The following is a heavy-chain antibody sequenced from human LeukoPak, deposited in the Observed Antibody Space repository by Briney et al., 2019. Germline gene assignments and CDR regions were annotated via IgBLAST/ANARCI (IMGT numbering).Heavy chain of an antibody. CDR1: GGSISSYY. CDR2: IYYSGST. V-gene: IGHV4-59*01. Sequence: PSETLSLTCTVSGGSISSYYWSWIRQPPGKGLEWIGYIYYSGSTNYNPSLKSRVTISVDTSKNPFSLKLSSVTAADTAVYYCARLGYCSGGSCYAHAPYYYYYYMDVWGKGTTVTVSS. CDR3: ARLGYCSGGSCYAHAPYYYYYYMDV. D-gene: IGHD2-15*01. J-gene: IGHJ6*03.